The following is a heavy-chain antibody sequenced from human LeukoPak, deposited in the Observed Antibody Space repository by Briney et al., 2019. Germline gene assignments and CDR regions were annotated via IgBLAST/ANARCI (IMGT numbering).Heavy chain of an antibody. V-gene: IGHV3-23*01. J-gene: IGHJ4*02. D-gene: IGHD3-16*02. Sequence: GGSLRLSCAASGFTFSSYAMSWVRQAPGKGLEWVSAISGSGGSTYYADSVKGRFTISRDNSKNTLYLQMNSLRAEDTAVYYCARDSGYYVWGSYRPTTIDYWGQGTLVTVSS. CDR3: ARDSGYYVWGSYRPTTIDY. CDR1: GFTFSSYA. CDR2: ISGSGGST.